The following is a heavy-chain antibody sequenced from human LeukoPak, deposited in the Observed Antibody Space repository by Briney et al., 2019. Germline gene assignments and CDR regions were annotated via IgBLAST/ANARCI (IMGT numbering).Heavy chain of an antibody. CDR3: ARVAGYNYGYNYSDY. CDR2: IYYSGST. Sequence: SETLSLTCTVSGGSISSYYWSWIRQPPGKGLEWIGYIYYSGSTNYNPSLKSRVTISLDTSKNQFSLKLSSVTAADTAVYYCARVAGYNYGYNYSDYWGQGTLVTVSS. D-gene: IGHD5-18*01. CDR1: GGSISSYY. V-gene: IGHV4-59*01. J-gene: IGHJ4*02.